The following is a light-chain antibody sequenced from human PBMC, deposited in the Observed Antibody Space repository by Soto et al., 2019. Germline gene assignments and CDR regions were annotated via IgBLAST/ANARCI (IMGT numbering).Light chain of an antibody. CDR1: QSVSSY. J-gene: IGKJ3*01. V-gene: IGKV3-11*01. Sequence: EIVLTQSPATLSLSPGERATLSCRASQSVSSYLAWYQQKPGQAPRLLIYDASNTATGIPARFSGSGSGTDFTLTISSLEPEDVATYYCQEYHSPPFTFGPGTKVEMK. CDR2: DAS. CDR3: QEYHSPPFT.